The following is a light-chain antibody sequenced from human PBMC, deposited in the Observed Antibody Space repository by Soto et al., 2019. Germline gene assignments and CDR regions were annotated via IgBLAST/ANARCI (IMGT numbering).Light chain of an antibody. CDR3: SSYSISRTVI. CDR1: SSDVGGYNY. Sequence: QSALTQPASVSGSPGQSITISCTGTSSDVGGYNYVSWYQQHPGKAPKLMIFDVSNRPSGVSNRFSGSKSGNTASLTISGLQADDEGDYYCSSYSISRTVIFGGGTKLTVL. V-gene: IGLV2-14*01. J-gene: IGLJ2*01. CDR2: DVS.